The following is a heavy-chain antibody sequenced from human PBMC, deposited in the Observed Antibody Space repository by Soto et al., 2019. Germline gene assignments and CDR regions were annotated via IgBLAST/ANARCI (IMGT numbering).Heavy chain of an antibody. Sequence: GGSLRLSCAASGFTFSSYSMNWVRQAPGKGLEWVSYISSSSSTMYYADSVKGRFTISRDNAKNSLYLQMNSLRDEDTAVYYCEEYESSGYDMALPWFDPWGQGTLVTVSS. CDR2: ISSSSSTM. D-gene: IGHD3-22*01. V-gene: IGHV3-48*02. J-gene: IGHJ5*02. CDR3: EEYESSGYDMALPWFDP. CDR1: GFTFSSYS.